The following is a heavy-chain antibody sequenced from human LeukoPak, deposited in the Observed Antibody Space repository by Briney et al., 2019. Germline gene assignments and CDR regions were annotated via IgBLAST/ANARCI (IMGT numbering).Heavy chain of an antibody. V-gene: IGHV4-59*02. CDR2: IYYSGST. CDR3: ARGNWGSRPLDY. D-gene: IGHD7-27*01. Sequence: PSETLSLTCTVSGGSVSNYYWSWLRQPPGKELEWIGYIYYSGSTNYNPSLKSRVTISVDTSKNQFSLKLSSVTAADTAVYYCARGNWGSRPLDYWGQGTLVTVSS. J-gene: IGHJ4*02. CDR1: GGSVSNYY.